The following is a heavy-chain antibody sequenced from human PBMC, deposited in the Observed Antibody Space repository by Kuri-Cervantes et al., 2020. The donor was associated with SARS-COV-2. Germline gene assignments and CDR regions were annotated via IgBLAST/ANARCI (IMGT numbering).Heavy chain of an antibody. CDR2: ISGTGSTT. CDR1: GFTFTNYA. V-gene: IGHV3-23*01. Sequence: GESLKISCAASGFTFTNYAMGWVRQAPGKGLEWVTAISGTGSTTYYADSVRGRFTISRDNSKNTLYLQMSSLRAEDTALYYCAKFRYSGSYYDFDYWGQGTLVTVSS. J-gene: IGHJ4*02. CDR3: AKFRYSGSYYDFDY. D-gene: IGHD1-26*01.